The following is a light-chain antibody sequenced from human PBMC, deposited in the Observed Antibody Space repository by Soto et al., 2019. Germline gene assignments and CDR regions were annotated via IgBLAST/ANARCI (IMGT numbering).Light chain of an antibody. V-gene: IGLV2-23*01. CDR3: CSYAGSSNPNVV. Sequence: QSVLTQPASVSGSPGQSITISCTGTSSDGGSYNLVSWYQQHPGKAPKLMIYEGSKRPSGVSNRFSGSKSGNTASLTISGLQAEDEADYYCCSYAGSSNPNVVFGGGTKVTVL. J-gene: IGLJ2*01. CDR1: SSDGGSYNL. CDR2: EGS.